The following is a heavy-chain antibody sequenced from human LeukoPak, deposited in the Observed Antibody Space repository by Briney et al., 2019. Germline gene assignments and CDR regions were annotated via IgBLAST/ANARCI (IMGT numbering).Heavy chain of an antibody. CDR1: GFIVSRYG. D-gene: IGHD5-12*01. J-gene: IGHJ4*02. Sequence: PGGCLRLSCAASGFIVSRYGMSWVRPAPGKGLEWVADIKEDGSEKHCADSVKGRFTISRDNAKNSLYLQMNSLRAEDTAVYYCASHSGYDIQKRDYWGQGTLVTVSS. V-gene: IGHV3-7*01. CDR2: IKEDGSEK. CDR3: ASHSGYDIQKRDY.